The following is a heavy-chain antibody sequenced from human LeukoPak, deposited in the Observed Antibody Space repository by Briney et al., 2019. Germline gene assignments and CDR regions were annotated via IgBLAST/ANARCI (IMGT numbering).Heavy chain of an antibody. CDR3: ARVSPRDFWSGYSYTFDY. V-gene: IGHV1-8*01. J-gene: IGHJ4*02. CDR1: GYTFTIYD. CDR2: MNPNSGNT. Sequence: GASVKVSCKASGYTFTIYDINWVRQAPGQGLEWMGWMNPNSGNTGYAQKFQVRVTMTRNTSISTAYMELSSLRSEDTAVYYCARVSPRDFWSGYSYTFDYWGQGTLVTVSS. D-gene: IGHD3-3*01.